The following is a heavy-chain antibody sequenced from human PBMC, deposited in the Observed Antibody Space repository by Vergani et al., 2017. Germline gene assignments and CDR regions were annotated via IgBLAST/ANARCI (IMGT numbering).Heavy chain of an antibody. CDR3: ARSGRPYYMDV. CDR2: ISYDGSNK. V-gene: IGHV3-30*03. D-gene: IGHD6-25*01. CDR1: GFTFSSYG. J-gene: IGHJ6*03. Sequence: QVQLVESGGGVVQPGRSLRLSCAASGFTFSSYGMHWVRQAPGKGLEWVAVISYDGSNKYYADSVKGRFTISRDNSKNTLYLQMNSLRAEDTAVYYCARSGRPYYMDVWGKGTTVTVSS.